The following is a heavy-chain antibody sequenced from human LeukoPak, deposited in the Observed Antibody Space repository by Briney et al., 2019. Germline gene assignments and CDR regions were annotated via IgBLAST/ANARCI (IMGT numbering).Heavy chain of an antibody. Sequence: GGSLRLSCAASGFTLSSYAMSWVRRAPGKGLEWVSTVSGSGDSTWYADSVKGRFTISRDNSKSTLYLQMNSLRAEDTAVYYCAKSPYIASHIDFDYWGQGTLVTVSS. J-gene: IGHJ4*02. CDR2: VSGSGDST. V-gene: IGHV3-23*01. CDR3: AKSPYIASHIDFDY. CDR1: GFTLSSYA. D-gene: IGHD3-16*01.